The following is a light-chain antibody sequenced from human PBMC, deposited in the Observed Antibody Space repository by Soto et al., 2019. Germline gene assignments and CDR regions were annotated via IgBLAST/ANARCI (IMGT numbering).Light chain of an antibody. V-gene: IGLV2-8*01. CDR3: CSYAGGFYV. J-gene: IGLJ1*01. CDR1: SSDVGNYNF. CDR2: EVN. Sequence: QSVLTQSPSASGSPGQSVTISCTGTSSDVGNYNFVSWFQQHPGKAPKLMIYEVNKRPSGVPARFSGSKSGNTASLTVSGLQAEDEADYYCCSYAGGFYVFGSGTKVTVL.